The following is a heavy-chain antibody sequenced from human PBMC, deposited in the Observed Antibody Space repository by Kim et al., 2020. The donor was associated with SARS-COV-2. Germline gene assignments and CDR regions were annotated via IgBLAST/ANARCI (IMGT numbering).Heavy chain of an antibody. Sequence: GGSPRLSCAASGFTFSSYWMHWVRQAPGKGLVWVSRINSDGSSTSYADSVKGRFTISRDNAKNTLYLQMNSLRAEDTAVYYCARLWFGELFFDYWGQGTLVTVSS. CDR2: INSDGSST. J-gene: IGHJ4*02. V-gene: IGHV3-74*01. CDR1: GFTFSSYW. D-gene: IGHD3-10*01. CDR3: ARLWFGELFFDY.